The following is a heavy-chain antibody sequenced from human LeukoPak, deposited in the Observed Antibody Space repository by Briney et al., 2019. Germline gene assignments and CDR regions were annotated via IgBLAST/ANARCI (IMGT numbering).Heavy chain of an antibody. Sequence: PSETLSLTCAVYGGSFSGYYWSWIRQPPGKGLEWIGEINYSGSTNYNPSLKSRVTISVDTSKNQFSLKLSSVTAADTAVYYCARGAADYGGNPYFDYWGQGTLVTVSS. CDR3: ARGAADYGGNPYFDY. V-gene: IGHV4-34*01. D-gene: IGHD4-17*01. CDR2: INYSGST. CDR1: GGSFSGYY. J-gene: IGHJ4*02.